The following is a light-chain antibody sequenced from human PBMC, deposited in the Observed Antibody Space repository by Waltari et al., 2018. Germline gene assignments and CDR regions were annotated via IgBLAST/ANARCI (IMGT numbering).Light chain of an antibody. CDR1: QSISKW. CDR3: QQYNSYSLLS. Sequence: DIQMTQSPSTLSASVGDRVIFSCRASQSISKWLAWYQQKPGKAPKLLIYKASTLESAVPSRCSGSGSGTEFTLTISSLQPEDFATYYCQQYNSYSLLSFGGGTKVEIK. CDR2: KAS. V-gene: IGKV1-5*03. J-gene: IGKJ4*01.